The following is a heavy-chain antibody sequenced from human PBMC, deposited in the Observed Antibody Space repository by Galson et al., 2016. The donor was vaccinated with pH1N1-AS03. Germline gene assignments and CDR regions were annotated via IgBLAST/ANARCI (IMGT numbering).Heavy chain of an antibody. CDR2: ITSRGST. CDR1: GFIFSNYA. J-gene: IGHJ4*02. CDR3: AKDPIQYGDYVWYFDY. Sequence: LRLSCAASGFIFSNYAMSWVRQAPGKGLEWVSAITSRGSTYYADSVKGRFTISRDNSKNTLYLQMNSLRDEDTAVYYCAKDPIQYGDYVWYFDYWGQGTLVTVSS. V-gene: IGHV3-23*01. D-gene: IGHD4-17*01.